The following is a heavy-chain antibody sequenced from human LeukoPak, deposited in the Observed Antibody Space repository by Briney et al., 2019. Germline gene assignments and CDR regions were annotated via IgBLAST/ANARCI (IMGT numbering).Heavy chain of an antibody. V-gene: IGHV1-2*02. CDR2: INPNSGDT. CDR1: GNTFTDYF. D-gene: IGHD6-13*01. J-gene: IGHJ4*02. Sequence: ASVKVSCKTTGNTFTDYFMNWVRQAPGQGLEWMGWINPNSGDTNYAPKFQGRFTMTRDTSISTDYMELSSLTSDDTAVYYCARLYSSTEVIDSWGQGTLVTVSS. CDR3: ARLYSSTEVIDS.